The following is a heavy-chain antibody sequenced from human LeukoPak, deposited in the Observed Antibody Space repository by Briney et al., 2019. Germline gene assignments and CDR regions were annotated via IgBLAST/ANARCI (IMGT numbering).Heavy chain of an antibody. CDR1: GFTFSSYW. D-gene: IGHD3-16*01. CDR3: ARAPGGSATP. V-gene: IGHV3-74*01. CDR2: ISSDGSST. J-gene: IGHJ5*02. Sequence: GGSLRLSCAASGFTFSSYWMHWVRQAPGKGLVWVSRISSDGSSTSYADSVKGRFTISRDNAKNTLYLQMNSLGAEDTAVYYCARAPGGSATPWGQGALVTVSS.